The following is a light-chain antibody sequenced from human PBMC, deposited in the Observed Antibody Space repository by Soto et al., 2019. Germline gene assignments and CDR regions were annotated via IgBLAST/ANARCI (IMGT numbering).Light chain of an antibody. Sequence: QSALTQPPSASGSPGQSVTISCTGTSSDVGGYNYVSWYQQHPGKAPKLIIYEVTKRPSGVPDRFSASKSGNTASLTVSGLQAEDESDYYCCSYAGSDSFVVFGGGTKLTVL. CDR3: CSYAGSDSFVV. CDR2: EVT. CDR1: SSDVGGYNY. J-gene: IGLJ3*02. V-gene: IGLV2-8*01.